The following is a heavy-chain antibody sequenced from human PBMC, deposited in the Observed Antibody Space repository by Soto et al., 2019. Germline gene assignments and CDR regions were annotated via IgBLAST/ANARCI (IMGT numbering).Heavy chain of an antibody. CDR3: ARDIIAAATDNWFDP. V-gene: IGHV3-33*01. Sequence: GGSLRLSCAASGFTFSSYGMHWVRQAPGKGLEWVAVIWYDGSNKYYADSVKGRFTISRDNSKNTLYLQMNSLRAEDTAVYYCARDIIAAATDNWFDPWGQGTLGTVSS. D-gene: IGHD6-13*01. CDR1: GFTFSSYG. J-gene: IGHJ5*02. CDR2: IWYDGSNK.